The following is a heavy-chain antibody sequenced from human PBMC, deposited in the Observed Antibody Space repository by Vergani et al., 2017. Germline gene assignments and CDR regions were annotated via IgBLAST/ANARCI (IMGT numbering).Heavy chain of an antibody. V-gene: IGHV3-30-3*01. J-gene: IGHJ4*02. CDR2: ISYDGSNK. Sequence: QVQLVESGGGVVQPGRSLRLPCAASGFTFSSYAMHWVRQAPGKGLEWVAVISYDGSNKYYSDSVKGRFTISRDNSKNTLDLQMNSLRAEDTAVYYCARDRSGYYLGPFDYWGQGTLVTVSS. CDR3: ARDRSGYYLGPFDY. D-gene: IGHD3-22*01. CDR1: GFTFSSYA.